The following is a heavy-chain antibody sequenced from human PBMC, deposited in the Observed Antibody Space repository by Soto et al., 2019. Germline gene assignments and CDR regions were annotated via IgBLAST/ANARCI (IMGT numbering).Heavy chain of an antibody. J-gene: IGHJ4*02. Sequence: QVQLQESGPGLVKPSQTLSLTCTVSGGSISSGGYYWSWIRQHPGKGLEWIGYIYYSGSTYYNPSLKSRVTISVDTSKNQFSLKLSSVTAADTAVYYCARVSSAGIVLTTYLPIFDYWGQGTLVTVSS. CDR2: IYYSGST. D-gene: IGHD3-10*01. CDR3: ARVSSAGIVLTTYLPIFDY. V-gene: IGHV4-31*03. CDR1: GGSISSGGYY.